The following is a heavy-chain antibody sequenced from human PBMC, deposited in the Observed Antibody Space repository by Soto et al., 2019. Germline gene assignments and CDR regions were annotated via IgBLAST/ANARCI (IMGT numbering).Heavy chain of an antibody. Sequence: QVQLVQSGAEVKKPGASVKVSCKASGYTFTSYGICWVRQAPGQGLEWMGWISAYNGNTNYAQKLQGRVTMTTDTSTSTAYMELRSLRSDDTAVYYCARDWYCSGGSCYRYYMDVWGKGTTVTVSS. V-gene: IGHV1-18*01. J-gene: IGHJ6*03. CDR2: ISAYNGNT. CDR1: GYTFTSYG. D-gene: IGHD2-15*01. CDR3: ARDWYCSGGSCYRYYMDV.